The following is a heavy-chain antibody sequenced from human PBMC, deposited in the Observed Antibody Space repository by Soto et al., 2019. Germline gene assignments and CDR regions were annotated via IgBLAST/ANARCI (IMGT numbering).Heavy chain of an antibody. V-gene: IGHV3-53*01. J-gene: IGHJ4*02. CDR3: ARGSGSLYYFNY. CDR2: LYSSGST. D-gene: IGHD1-26*01. Sequence: SLRLSCAASGFTVSTNYMTWVRQAPGKGLEWVSVLYSSGSTYYADSVKGRFTISRDNSKNTLYLQMNSLRAEDTAIYYCARGSGSLYYFNYWGQGTLVTVSS. CDR1: GFTVSTNY.